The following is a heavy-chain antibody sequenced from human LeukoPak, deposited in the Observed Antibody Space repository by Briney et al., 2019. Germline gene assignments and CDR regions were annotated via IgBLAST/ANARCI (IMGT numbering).Heavy chain of an antibody. V-gene: IGHV4-4*07. CDR3: ASGEYSYGTFDY. D-gene: IGHD5-18*01. J-gene: IGHJ4*02. CDR2: IYTSGST. CDR1: GGSISSYY. Sequence: PSETLSLTCTVSGGSISSYYWSWIRQPAGKGLEWIGRIYTSGSTNYNPSLKSRVTMTVDTSKNQFSLKLSSVTAADTAVYYCASGEYSYGTFDYWGQGTLVTVSS.